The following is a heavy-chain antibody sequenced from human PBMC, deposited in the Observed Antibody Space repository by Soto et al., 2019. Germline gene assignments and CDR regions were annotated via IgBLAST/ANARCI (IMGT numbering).Heavy chain of an antibody. V-gene: IGHV3-23*01. CDR1: GFKFSSYA. CDR3: AKDEGSGSYPDY. J-gene: IGHJ4*02. CDR2: ISGIGYST. Sequence: VGSLILSCAASGFKFSSYAMSWVRQAPGKGLEWVSLISGIGYSTYYADSVKGRFTISRDNSKNTLYLQMNSLRAEDTAIYYCAKDEGSGSYPDYWGQGTLVTVSS. D-gene: IGHD1-26*01.